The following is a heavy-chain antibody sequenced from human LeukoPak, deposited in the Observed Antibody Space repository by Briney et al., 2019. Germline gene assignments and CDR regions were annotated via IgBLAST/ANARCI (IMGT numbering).Heavy chain of an antibody. D-gene: IGHD3-22*01. CDR3: ARPYYCDSRTDP. CDR1: GGSISSGDYY. J-gene: IGHJ5*02. Sequence: SETLSLTCTVSGGSISSGDYYWSWIRQPPGKGLEWIAYMYYSGSTYYNPSLKSRVTMSADTSKNQLSLKLSSVTAADTAVYYCARPYYCDSRTDPWGQGILVTVSS. CDR2: MYYSGST. V-gene: IGHV4-30-4*01.